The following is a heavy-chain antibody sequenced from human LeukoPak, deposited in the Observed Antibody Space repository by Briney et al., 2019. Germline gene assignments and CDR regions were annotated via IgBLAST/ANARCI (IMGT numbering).Heavy chain of an antibody. D-gene: IGHD4-11*01. CDR1: GYTFTDYY. V-gene: IGHV1-2*02. J-gene: IGHJ4*02. CDR3: ARELAAYSNYPLDY. Sequence: ASVKVSCKASGYTFTDYYMHWVRQAPGQGLEWMGLVKPKSGGTDYALKFQGRVTMTWDTSISTAYMELSRLRSDDTAVYYCARELAAYSNYPLDYWGQGTLVTVSS. CDR2: VKPKSGGT.